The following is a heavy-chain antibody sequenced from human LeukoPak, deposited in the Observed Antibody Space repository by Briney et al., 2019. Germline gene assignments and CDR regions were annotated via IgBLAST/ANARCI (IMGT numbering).Heavy chain of an antibody. CDR1: GGSISSYY. CDR3: ARARDGYNSNWFDP. D-gene: IGHD5-24*01. CDR2: IYTSGST. J-gene: IGHJ5*02. Sequence: SETLSLTCTVSGGSISSYYWSWIRQPAGKGPEWIGRIYTSGSTNYNPSLKSRVTMSVDTSKNQFSLKLSSVTAADTAVYYCARARDGYNSNWFDPWGQGTLVTVSS. V-gene: IGHV4-4*07.